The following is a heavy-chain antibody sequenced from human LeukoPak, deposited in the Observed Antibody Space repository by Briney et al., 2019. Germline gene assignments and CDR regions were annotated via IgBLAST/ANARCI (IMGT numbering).Heavy chain of an antibody. CDR2: IKQDGTEK. CDR3: AELGITMIGGV. D-gene: IGHD3-10*02. V-gene: IGHV3-7*01. J-gene: IGHJ6*04. CDR1: GFTFTTYW. Sequence: GGSLRLSCAASGFTFTTYWLGWVRQPPGKGLEWVANIKQDGTEKYYVDSVKGRFTISRDNAKNSLYLLMNTLRVEDTAICYCAELGITMIGGVWGKGTTVTISS.